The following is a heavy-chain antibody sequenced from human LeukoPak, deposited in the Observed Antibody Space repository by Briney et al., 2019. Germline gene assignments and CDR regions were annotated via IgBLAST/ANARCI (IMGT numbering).Heavy chain of an antibody. CDR2: IYHSGSN. J-gene: IGHJ4*02. D-gene: IGHD6-6*01. V-gene: IGHV4-59*01. CDR3: ASPGITTRRAGFDY. CDR1: GGSISSYY. Sequence: PSETLSLTCTVSGGSISSYYWSWIRQPPGKGLEWIGYIYHSGSNNHNPSLKSRVTISVDTSKNQFSLSLGSVTAADTAVYYCASPGITTRRAGFDYWGQGTLVTVSS.